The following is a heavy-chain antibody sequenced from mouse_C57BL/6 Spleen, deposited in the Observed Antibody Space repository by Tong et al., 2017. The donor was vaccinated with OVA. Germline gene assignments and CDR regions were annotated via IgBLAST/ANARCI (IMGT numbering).Heavy chain of an antibody. Sequence: QLEQSGPELVKPGASGKMSCKASGYTFTSYVMHWGKQKPGEGLEWIGYINPYNDGNKYNEKVKGKGTLTSDKSSSTAYMELSSMTSEDSAVYYCASGMITWCAYWGQGTLVTVSA. D-gene: IGHD2-4*01. CDR1: GYTFTSYV. CDR3: ASGMITWCAY. CDR2: INPYNDGN. V-gene: IGHV1-14*01. J-gene: IGHJ3*01.